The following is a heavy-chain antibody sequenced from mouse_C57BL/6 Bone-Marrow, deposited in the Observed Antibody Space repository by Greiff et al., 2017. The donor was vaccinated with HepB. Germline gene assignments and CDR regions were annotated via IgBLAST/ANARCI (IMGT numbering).Heavy chain of an antibody. J-gene: IGHJ2*01. CDR2: INPYNGGT. D-gene: IGHD2-2*01. V-gene: IGHV1-19*01. Sequence: VQLQQSGPVLVKPGASVKMSCKASGYTFTDYYMNWVKQSHGKSLEWIGVINPYNGGTSSNQKFKGKATLTVDKASSTAYIELNSLTSEDSAVYYCARVVTTGLDYWGQGTTLTVSS. CDR1: GYTFTDYY. CDR3: ARVVTTGLDY.